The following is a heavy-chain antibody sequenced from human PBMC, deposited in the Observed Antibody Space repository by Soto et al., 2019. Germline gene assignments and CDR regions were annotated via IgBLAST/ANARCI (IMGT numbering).Heavy chain of an antibody. Sequence: QVQLVESGGGVVQPGRSLRLSCAASGFTFSSYAMHWVRQAPGKGLEWVAAISYDGSNKYYADSVKGRFTISRDNSKNTLYLQMNSLRAEDTAVYYCARDTDADTATGTERYYYGLYVWGQGTTVTVSS. CDR3: ARDTDADTATGTERYYYGLYV. V-gene: IGHV3-30-3*01. CDR1: GFTFSSYA. CDR2: ISYDGSNK. D-gene: IGHD5-18*01. J-gene: IGHJ6*02.